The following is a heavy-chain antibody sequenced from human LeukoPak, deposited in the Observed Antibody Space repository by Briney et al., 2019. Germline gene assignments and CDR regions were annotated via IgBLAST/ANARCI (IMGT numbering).Heavy chain of an antibody. Sequence: SETLSLTCAVSGYSLSSGYYWGWIRPPPGKGLEWIGSIYHSGSTYYNPSLKSRVTISVDTSKNQFSLKLSSVTAADTAVYYCARARGYSTSYDPFDIWGQGTMVTVSS. CDR2: IYHSGST. CDR3: ARARGYSTSYDPFDI. D-gene: IGHD1-26*01. V-gene: IGHV4-38-2*01. CDR1: GYSLSSGYY. J-gene: IGHJ3*02.